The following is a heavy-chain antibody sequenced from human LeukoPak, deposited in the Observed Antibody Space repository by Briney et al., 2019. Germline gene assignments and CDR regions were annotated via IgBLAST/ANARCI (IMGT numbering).Heavy chain of an antibody. J-gene: IGHJ3*02. D-gene: IGHD4-17*01. CDR2: ISHIGST. V-gene: IGHV4-59*11. CDR1: DDSFSSHY. CDR3: ARDLVTVTKGFDI. Sequence: TPSETLSLTCEVSDDSFSSHYWTWIRQPPGKGLEWIGYISHIGSTNYNPSLKSRVTISIDTSKNQFSMKLSSVTAADTAVYYCARDLVTVTKGFDIWGQGTMVTVSS.